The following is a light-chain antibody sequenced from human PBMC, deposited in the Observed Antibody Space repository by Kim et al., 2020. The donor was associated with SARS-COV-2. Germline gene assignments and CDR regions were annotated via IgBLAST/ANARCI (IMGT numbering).Light chain of an antibody. V-gene: IGLV1-40*03. Sequence: GARGQPVTNSYPGSNCAPAYEVHWYQQLPGSAPQLLIYGDIHRPSGVPDRFSGSKSGASASLAITGLQGEDEADYCCQTYDSGHVVFGGGTQLTVL. CDR2: GDI. CDR1: NCAPAYE. CDR3: QTYDSGHVV. J-gene: IGLJ2*01.